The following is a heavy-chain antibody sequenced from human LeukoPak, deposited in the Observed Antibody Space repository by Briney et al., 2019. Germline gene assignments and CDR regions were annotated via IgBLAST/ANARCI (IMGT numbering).Heavy chain of an antibody. Sequence: SETLSLTCTVSGGSISSYYWSWIRQPPGKELEWIGYIYYSGSTNYNPSLKSRVTISVDTSKNQFSLKLSSVTAADTAVYYCARGRRTYYDFNYMDVWGKGTTVTVSS. CDR2: IYYSGST. CDR3: ARGRRTYYDFNYMDV. D-gene: IGHD3-3*01. V-gene: IGHV4-59*01. J-gene: IGHJ6*03. CDR1: GGSISSYY.